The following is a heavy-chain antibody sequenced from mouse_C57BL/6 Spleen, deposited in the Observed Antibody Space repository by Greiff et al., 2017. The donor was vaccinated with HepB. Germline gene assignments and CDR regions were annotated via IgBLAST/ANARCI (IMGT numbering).Heavy chain of an antibody. Sequence: EVQLQQSGPELVKPGASVKMSCKASGYTFTDYNMHWVKQSHGKSLEWIGYINPNNGGTSYNQKFKGKATLTVNKSSSTAYMELRSLTAEDSAVYYCARATYYYGSAMDYWGQGTSVTVSS. V-gene: IGHV1-22*01. CDR3: ARATYYYGSAMDY. CDR1: GYTFTDYN. D-gene: IGHD1-1*01. CDR2: INPNNGGT. J-gene: IGHJ4*01.